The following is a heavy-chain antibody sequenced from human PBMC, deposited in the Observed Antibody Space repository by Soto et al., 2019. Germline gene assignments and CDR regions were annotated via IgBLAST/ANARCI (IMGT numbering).Heavy chain of an antibody. J-gene: IGHJ5*02. CDR2: ISAYNGNT. Sequence: GASVKVSCKASGYTFTSYGTIWVRQAPGQGLEWMGWISAYNGNTNYAQKLQGRVTMTTDTSTSTAYMELRSLRSDDTAVYYCARFLPPYSSSWYEFDPWGQGTLVTVSS. CDR1: GYTFTSYG. CDR3: ARFLPPYSSSWYEFDP. V-gene: IGHV1-18*01. D-gene: IGHD6-13*01.